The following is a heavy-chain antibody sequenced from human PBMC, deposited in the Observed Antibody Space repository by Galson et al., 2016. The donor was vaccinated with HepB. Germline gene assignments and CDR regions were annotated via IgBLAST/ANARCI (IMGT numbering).Heavy chain of an antibody. Sequence: LRLSCAASGFTFSDDYMSWIRQAPGKGLEWVSYTSSSSSYTNYADSVKGRFTISRDNAKNSLYLQMNSLRAEDTAVYYCVKDMFGPEDYWGQGVLVTVSS. CDR1: GFTFSDDY. D-gene: IGHD3/OR15-3a*01. CDR2: TSSSSSYT. CDR3: VKDMFGPEDY. V-gene: IGHV3-11*06. J-gene: IGHJ4*02.